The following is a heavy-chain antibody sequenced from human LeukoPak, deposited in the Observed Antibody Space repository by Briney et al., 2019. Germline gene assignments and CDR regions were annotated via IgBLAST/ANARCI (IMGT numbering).Heavy chain of an antibody. CDR2: ISWNSGSI. J-gene: IGHJ4*02. V-gene: IGHV3-9*03. CDR1: GFTFDDYA. D-gene: IGHD6-19*01. CDR3: AKGSGEWLIPDPIDY. Sequence: PGRSLRLSCAASGFTFDDYAMHWVRQAPGKGLEWVSGISWNSGSIGYADSVKGRSTISRDNAKNSLYLQMNSLRAEDMALYYCAKGSGEWLIPDPIDYWGQGTLVTVSS.